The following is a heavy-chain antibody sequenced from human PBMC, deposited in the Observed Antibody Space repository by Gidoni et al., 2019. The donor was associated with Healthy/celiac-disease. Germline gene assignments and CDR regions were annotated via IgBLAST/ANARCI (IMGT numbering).Heavy chain of an antibody. V-gene: IGHV1-2*02. CDR2: INPNSGGK. CDR3: ARDMVVPAARRGGFDY. D-gene: IGHD2-2*01. J-gene: IGHJ4*02. CDR1: GYTFTGYY. Sequence: QVQLVQSGAGVKKPGASVKVSCQASGYTFTGYYMHWVRPATGQGLEWMGWINPNSGGKNYAQKFQGRVTMTRDTSISTAYMELSRLRSDDTAVYYCARDMVVPAARRGGFDYWGQGTLVTVSS.